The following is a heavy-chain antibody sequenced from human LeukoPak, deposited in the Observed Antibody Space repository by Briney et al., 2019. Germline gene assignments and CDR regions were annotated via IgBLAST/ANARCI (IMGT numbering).Heavy chain of an antibody. CDR1: GYTFTGYY. CDR2: INPNSGGT. CDR3: ATGGLGELSLTDTPLDY. D-gene: IGHD3-16*02. V-gene: IGHV1-2*06. J-gene: IGHJ4*02. Sequence: GASVKVSCKASGYTFTGYYMHWVRQAPGQGLEWMGRINPNSGGTNYAQKFQGRVTLTRDTSISTAYMELSRLRSDDTAVYYCATGGLGELSLTDTPLDYWGQGTLVTVSS.